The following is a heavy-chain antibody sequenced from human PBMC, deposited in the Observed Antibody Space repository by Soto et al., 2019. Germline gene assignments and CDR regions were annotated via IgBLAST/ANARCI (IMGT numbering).Heavy chain of an antibody. J-gene: IGHJ4*02. D-gene: IGHD5-12*01. CDR3: VRVVAIPGYPDN. CDR2: IVPIVDTS. CDR1: GGTFSSYA. V-gene: IGHV1-69*12. Sequence: QVQLVQSGAEVRQPASSVKVSCKTSGGTFSSYAISWVRQAPAQGLEWMGGIVPIVDTSTYAQKFQGRVTITADESTSTVYMELSSLRSDDTAVYYCVRVVAIPGYPDNWGQGTLVTVSS.